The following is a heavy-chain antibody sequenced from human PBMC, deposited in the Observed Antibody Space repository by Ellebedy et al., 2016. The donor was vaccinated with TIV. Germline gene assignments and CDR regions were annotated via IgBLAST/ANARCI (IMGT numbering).Heavy chain of an antibody. CDR3: AREPAAGTTPFDH. D-gene: IGHD6-13*01. J-gene: IGHJ4*02. Sequence: PSETLSLTCTVSGGSVSVDHYYWSWVRQPPGTGLEWIGYIYYGGNTNYNPSLKSRVAISIDTSKNQFYLKLTSVTAADTAVYYCAREPAAGTTPFDHWGQGTLVTVSS. V-gene: IGHV4-61*01. CDR1: GGSVSVDHYY. CDR2: IYYGGNT.